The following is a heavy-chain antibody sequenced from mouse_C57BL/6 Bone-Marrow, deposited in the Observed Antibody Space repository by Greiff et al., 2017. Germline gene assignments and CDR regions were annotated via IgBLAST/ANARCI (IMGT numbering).Heavy chain of an antibody. CDR2: INSDGGST. CDR3: ARHHYYGSWGYFDV. J-gene: IGHJ1*03. D-gene: IGHD1-1*01. V-gene: IGHV5-2*01. CDR1: EYEFPSHD. Sequence: EVHLVESGGGLVQPGESLKLSCESNEYEFPSHDMSWVRKTPEKRLELVAAINSDGGSTYYPDTMERRFIISRDNTNKTLYLQKSSLRSEDTALYYCARHHYYGSWGYFDVWGTGTTVTVSS.